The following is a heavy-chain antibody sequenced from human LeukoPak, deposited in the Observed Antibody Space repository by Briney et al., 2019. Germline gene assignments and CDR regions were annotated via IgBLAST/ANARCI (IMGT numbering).Heavy chain of an antibody. CDR3: ARERAGERPRPLLSYYYMDV. CDR1: GFTFSSYG. CDR2: TSGSGGST. D-gene: IGHD3-16*01. V-gene: IGHV3-23*01. Sequence: GGSLRLSCAASGFTFSSYGMSWVRQAPGKGLEWVSATSGSGGSTYYADSVKGRFTISRDNSKNTLYLQMNSLRAEDTAVYYCARERAGERPRPLLSYYYMDVRGKGTTVTISS. J-gene: IGHJ6*03.